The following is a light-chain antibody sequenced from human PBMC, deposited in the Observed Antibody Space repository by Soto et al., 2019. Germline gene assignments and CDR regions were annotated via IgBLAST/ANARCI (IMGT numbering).Light chain of an antibody. CDR1: QRISGY. V-gene: IGKV3-11*01. CDR2: GAS. Sequence: EIVLTQSPATLSLSPGERATLSCRASQRISGYLAWYQQRPGQAPRLLFYGASTGATGFPARFSGSGSGTDFTLTISSLEPEDFAVYYCQQRSNWPPITFGQGTRLEIK. J-gene: IGKJ5*01. CDR3: QQRSNWPPIT.